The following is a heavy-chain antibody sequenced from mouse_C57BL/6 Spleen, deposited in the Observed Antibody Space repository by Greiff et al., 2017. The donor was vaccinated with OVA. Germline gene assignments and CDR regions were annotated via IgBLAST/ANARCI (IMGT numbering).Heavy chain of an antibody. CDR1: GYTFTSYT. Sequence: VQLQQSGAELARPGASVKMSCKASGYTFTSYTMHWVKQRPGQGLEWIGYINPSSGYTKYNQKFKDKATLTADKTSSTAYMQLSSLTSEDSAVYYCARDRDSNYVGYYYAMDYWGQGTSVTVSS. V-gene: IGHV1-4*01. D-gene: IGHD2-5*01. CDR3: ARDRDSNYVGYYYAMDY. J-gene: IGHJ4*01. CDR2: INPSSGYT.